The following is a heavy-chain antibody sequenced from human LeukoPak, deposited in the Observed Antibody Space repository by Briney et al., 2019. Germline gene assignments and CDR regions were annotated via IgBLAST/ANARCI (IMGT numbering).Heavy chain of an antibody. CDR2: IIPMFGTA. CDR1: GGTFSSYE. CDR3: ASGTTDIVVVPATLRNYYFDY. J-gene: IGHJ4*02. D-gene: IGHD2-2*01. V-gene: IGHV1-69*05. Sequence: ASVKVSCKASGGTFSSYEISWVRQAPGQGLEWMGGIIPMFGTAKYAQKFQGRVTITTDKSTSTAYMELSSLRSEDTAVYYCASGTTDIVVVPATLRNYYFDYWGQGTLVTVSS.